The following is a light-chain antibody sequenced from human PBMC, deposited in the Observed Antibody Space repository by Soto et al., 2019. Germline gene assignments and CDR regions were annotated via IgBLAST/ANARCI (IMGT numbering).Light chain of an antibody. CDR2: WAS. J-gene: IGKJ2*01. Sequence: DIVMTQTPDSLAVPLGERATINCKSSQTVLYSSNNKNYLAWYQQKPGQPPKLLFYWASSRESGVPDRFRGSGSGTDFTLTISSLQAEDVAVYYCLQYFNTPYTFGQGTKLVIK. CDR3: LQYFNTPYT. V-gene: IGKV4-1*01. CDR1: QTVLYSSNNKNY.